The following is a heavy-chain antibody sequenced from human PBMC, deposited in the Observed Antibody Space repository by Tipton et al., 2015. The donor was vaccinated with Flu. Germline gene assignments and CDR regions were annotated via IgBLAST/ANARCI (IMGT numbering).Heavy chain of an antibody. V-gene: IGHV1-69*01. CDR2: IIPRYDLP. Sequence: QVQLVQSGAEVKKPGSSVTVSCKASGGSFSNYAISWVRQARGQGLEWMGGIIPRYDLPNYAQKFQGRVTFTADESTTTAYMAVSNLRHEDAAVYYCSLGVVLVTTTRVPRYYYALDVWGQGTTVTVSS. CDR3: SLGVVLVTTTRVPRYYYALDV. CDR1: GGSFSNYA. D-gene: IGHD2-15*01. J-gene: IGHJ6*02.